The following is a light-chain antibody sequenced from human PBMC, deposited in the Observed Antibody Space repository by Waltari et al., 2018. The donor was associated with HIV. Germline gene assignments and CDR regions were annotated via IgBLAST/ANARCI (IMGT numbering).Light chain of an antibody. Sequence: HSVLTQAPSASGTLGQRVTISCSGSISNIGTNSVSWFQQLPGMSPRLIIFSDIQRPSGVPDRFSASKSGTSASLAIDGLESGDEADYYCAARDDILSGSWVFGGGT. V-gene: IGLV1-47*01. CDR1: ISNIGTNS. CDR2: SDI. J-gene: IGLJ3*02. CDR3: AARDDILSGSWV.